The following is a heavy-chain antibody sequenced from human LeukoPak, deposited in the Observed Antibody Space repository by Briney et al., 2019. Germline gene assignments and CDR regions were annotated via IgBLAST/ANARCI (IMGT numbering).Heavy chain of an antibody. CDR3: ARRNASSYYYDSSGPDDAFDI. CDR2: IYPGDSDT. Sequence: GESLKISCKGSGYSFTSFWIGWVRQMPGKGLEWMGIIYPGDSDTRYSPSFQGQVTISADKSISTAYLQWSSLKASDTAMYYCARRNASSYYYDSSGPDDAFDIWGQGTMVTVSS. V-gene: IGHV5-51*01. D-gene: IGHD3-22*01. CDR1: GYSFTSFW. J-gene: IGHJ3*02.